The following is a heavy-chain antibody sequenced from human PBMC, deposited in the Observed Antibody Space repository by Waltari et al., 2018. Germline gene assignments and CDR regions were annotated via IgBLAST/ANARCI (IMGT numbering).Heavy chain of an antibody. Sequence: QVQLEQSGAEVRRPGASVRVSCTSSGYTFTAPEINWFRPAPGQGLGWMGWRNPNTGDTAYAQQFQGRVTMTSDTSISTAYMDLSSLRSEDTALYFCARGRDVFANFDYNWFDPWGQGTLLTVSS. CDR3: ARGRDVFANFDYNWFDP. CDR1: GYTFTAPE. D-gene: IGHD3-3*01. J-gene: IGHJ5*02. CDR2: RNPNTGDT. V-gene: IGHV1-8*01.